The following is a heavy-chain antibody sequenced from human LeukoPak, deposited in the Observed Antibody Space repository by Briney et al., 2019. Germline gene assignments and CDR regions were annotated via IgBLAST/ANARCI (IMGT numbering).Heavy chain of an antibody. V-gene: IGHV3-11*04. CDR2: VSSSGNTQ. D-gene: IGHD1-1*01. CDR1: GITFSDYY. J-gene: IGHJ4*02. Sequence: GGSLRLSCTVSGITFSDYYMNWIRQAPGKALEYIAYVSSSGNTQFYADSVRGRFKISRDNAKNSLYLQMNSLRGDDTAIYYCVRESRPGGAMGLYHNLDYWGQGTLVAVSS. CDR3: VRESRPGGAMGLYHNLDY.